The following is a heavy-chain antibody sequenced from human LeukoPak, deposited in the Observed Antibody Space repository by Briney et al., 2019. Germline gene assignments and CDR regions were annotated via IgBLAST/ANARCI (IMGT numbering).Heavy chain of an antibody. Sequence: ASVKVSCKASGGTFSSYAICWVRQAPGQWLEWMGRIIPIFGTANYAQTFHGRVTITADESTSTAYMELSSLRSEDTAVYYCARDPQTIGYSSSWYEHNYYYYGMDVWGQGITVTVSS. V-gene: IGHV1-69*13. D-gene: IGHD6-13*01. CDR2: IIPIFGTA. CDR3: ARDPQTIGYSSSWYEHNYYYYGMDV. CDR1: GGTFSSYA. J-gene: IGHJ6*02.